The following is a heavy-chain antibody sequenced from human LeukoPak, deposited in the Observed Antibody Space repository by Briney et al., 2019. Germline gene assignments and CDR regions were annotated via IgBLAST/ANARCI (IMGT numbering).Heavy chain of an antibody. CDR3: ARDFPSEGAWSGNY. J-gene: IGHJ4*02. Sequence: ASVKVSCKASGYTFTSYYMHWVRQAPGQGLEWMGWISAYNGNTNYAQKLQGRVTMTTDTSTSTAYMELRSLRSDDTAVYYCARDFPSEGAWSGNYWGQGTLVTVSS. CDR2: ISAYNGNT. D-gene: IGHD3-3*01. CDR1: GYTFTSYY. V-gene: IGHV1-18*04.